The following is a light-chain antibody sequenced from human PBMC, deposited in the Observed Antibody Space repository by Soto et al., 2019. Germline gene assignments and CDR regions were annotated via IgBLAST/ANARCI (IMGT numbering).Light chain of an antibody. Sequence: QSVLTQPPSASGTPGQRVTIPCSGTSSNIGGNTVNWYQQLPGTAPKLLIYSNNRRPSEVPDRVSGSESGTSASLAISGLQSEDEADYYCGSLDGSLNRPVFGGGTKVTVL. CDR1: SSNIGGNT. V-gene: IGLV1-44*01. CDR2: SNN. J-gene: IGLJ3*02. CDR3: GSLDGSLNRPV.